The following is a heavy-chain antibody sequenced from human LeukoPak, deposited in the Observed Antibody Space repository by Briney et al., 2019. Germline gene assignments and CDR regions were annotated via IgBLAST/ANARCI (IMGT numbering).Heavy chain of an antibody. CDR3: ARDRGFVVPAAIGGKENNWFDP. CDR2: IYYSGST. D-gene: IGHD2-2*01. Sequence: SETLSLTCTVSGGSISSSSYYWGWIRQPPGKGLEWIGSIYYSGSTYYNPSLKSRVTKSVDTSKNQFSLKLSSVTAADTAVYYCARDRGFVVPAAIGGKENNWFDPWGQGTLVTVSS. V-gene: IGHV4-39*07. CDR1: GGSISSSSYY. J-gene: IGHJ5*02.